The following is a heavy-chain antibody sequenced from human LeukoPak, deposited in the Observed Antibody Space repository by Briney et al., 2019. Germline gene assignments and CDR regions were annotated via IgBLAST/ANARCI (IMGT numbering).Heavy chain of an antibody. D-gene: IGHD2-2*01. CDR3: ARDLVVVVPAAILDY. J-gene: IGHJ4*02. CDR2: ISAYNGNT. CDR1: GYTFTSYG. V-gene: IGHV1-18*01. Sequence: GASVKVSCKASGYTFTSYGISWVRQAPGQGLEWMGWISAYNGNTNYAQKLQGRVTMTTDTSTSTAYMELRSLRSDDTAVYYCARDLVVVVPAAILDYWGQGTLVTVSS.